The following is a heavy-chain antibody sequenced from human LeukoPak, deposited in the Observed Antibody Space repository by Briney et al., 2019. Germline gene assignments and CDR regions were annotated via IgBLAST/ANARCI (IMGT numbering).Heavy chain of an antibody. CDR3: ARDYVTPGITGITSPLDY. J-gene: IGHJ4*02. D-gene: IGHD1-7*01. Sequence: GGSLRLSCAASGFTFVTFVLSWVRQAPGKGLEWVSGIIENGYDKYYADSVKGRFTISRDNSKNTLYLQMNSLRADDTAVYYCARDYVTPGITGITSPLDYWGQVILVSVSS. V-gene: IGHV3-23*01. CDR2: IIENGYDK. CDR1: GFTFVTFV.